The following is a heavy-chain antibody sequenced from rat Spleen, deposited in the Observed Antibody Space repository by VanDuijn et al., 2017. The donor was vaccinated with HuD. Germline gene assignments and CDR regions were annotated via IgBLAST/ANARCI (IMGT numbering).Heavy chain of an antibody. CDR3: ARDGEAVAASNWFAY. CDR1: GFSLTSNG. CDR2: IWSNGDT. J-gene: IGHJ3*01. Sequence: QVQLKESGPGLVQPSQTLSLTCTVSGFSLTSNGVSWVRQPPGKGLEWMGVIWSNGDTAFNSVLKSRLSISRDTSKNQVFLKMNSLQTDDTGTYYCARDGEAVAASNWFAYWGQGTLVTVSS. V-gene: IGHV2-32*01. D-gene: IGHD1-2*01.